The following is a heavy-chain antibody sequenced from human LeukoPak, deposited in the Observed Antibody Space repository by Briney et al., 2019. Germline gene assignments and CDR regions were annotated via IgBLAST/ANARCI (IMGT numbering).Heavy chain of an antibody. V-gene: IGHV3-21*01. Sequence: GGSLRLSCAVSGFTFSSYGMNWVRQPPAKGLEWVSSISSCSSYIYYADSVKGRFTISRDNAKNSLYLQMNSLRAEDTAVYYCARARRQWLDPFDYWGQGTLVTVSS. CDR1: GFTFSSYG. CDR2: ISSCSSYI. CDR3: ARARRQWLDPFDY. D-gene: IGHD6-19*01. J-gene: IGHJ4*02.